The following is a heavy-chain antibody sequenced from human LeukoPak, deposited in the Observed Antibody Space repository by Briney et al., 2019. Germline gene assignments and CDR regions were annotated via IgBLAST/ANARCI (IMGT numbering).Heavy chain of an antibody. J-gene: IGHJ5*02. Sequence: ASVKVSCKASGYSFTAYGISWVRQAPGQGLEWMGWISAYNGNTNYAQKLQGRVTMTTDTSTSTAYMELRSLRSGDTAVYYCARDLMDIVVVPAAMLYNWFDPWGQGTLVTVSS. CDR2: ISAYNGNT. V-gene: IGHV1-18*01. CDR3: ARDLMDIVVVPAAMLYNWFDP. CDR1: GYSFTAYG. D-gene: IGHD2-2*03.